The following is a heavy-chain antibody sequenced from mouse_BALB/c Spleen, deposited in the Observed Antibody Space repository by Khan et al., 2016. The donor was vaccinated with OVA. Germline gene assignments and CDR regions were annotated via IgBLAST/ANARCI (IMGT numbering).Heavy chain of an antibody. D-gene: IGHD2-14*01. CDR2: IWGGGGT. Sequence: QVQLKESGPGLVAPSQSLSITCTVSGFSLSRYNIHWFRQPPGKGLEWLGMIWGGGGTDYNSTLKSRLSISKDNSKSQVFLKMNSLQIDDTAMYYCARADYRYDGYYAMDYWGQGTSVTVSS. J-gene: IGHJ4*01. V-gene: IGHV2-6-4*01. CDR1: GFSLSRYN. CDR3: ARADYRYDGYYAMDY.